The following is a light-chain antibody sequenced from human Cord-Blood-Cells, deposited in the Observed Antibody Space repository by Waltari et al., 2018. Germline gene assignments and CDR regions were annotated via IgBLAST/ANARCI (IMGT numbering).Light chain of an antibody. Sequence: DIVMTQSPDSLAVSLGERATLNCKSSQSVLYSSNNKNYLAWYQQKPGQPPKLLIYWASTRESGVPDRFSGSGSGTDFTLTISSLQAEDVAVYYCQQYYSTPYTFDQGTKLEIK. CDR3: QQYYSTPYT. V-gene: IGKV4-1*01. CDR2: WAS. J-gene: IGKJ2*01. CDR1: QSVLYSSNNKNY.